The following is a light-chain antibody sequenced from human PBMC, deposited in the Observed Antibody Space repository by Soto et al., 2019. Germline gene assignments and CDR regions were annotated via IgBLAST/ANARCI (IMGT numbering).Light chain of an antibody. CDR2: GNS. J-gene: IGLJ2*01. CDR1: TSNIGAGYG. CDR3: QSYDSSLPYVV. V-gene: IGLV1-40*01. Sequence: QSVLTQPPSVSGAPGQRVTISCTGSTSNIGAGYGVHWYQHLPGTAPKLLMYGNSIRPSGVPDRFSGSKSGTSASLAITGLQADDEADYYCQSYDSSLPYVVFGGGTQLTVL.